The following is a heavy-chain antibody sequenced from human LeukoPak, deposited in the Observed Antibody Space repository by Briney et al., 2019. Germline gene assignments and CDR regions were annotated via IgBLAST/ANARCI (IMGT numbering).Heavy chain of an antibody. D-gene: IGHD3-3*01. J-gene: IGHJ4*02. CDR2: ISYDGSNK. Sequence: GGSLRLSCAASGFTFSSYAMHWVRQAPGKGLEWVAVISYDGSNKYYADSVKGRFTISRDNAKNTLYLQMNSLRAEDTAVYYCARGELYYDFWSGPGYFDYWGQGTLVTVSS. CDR3: ARGELYYDFWSGPGYFDY. V-gene: IGHV3-30-3*01. CDR1: GFTFSSYA.